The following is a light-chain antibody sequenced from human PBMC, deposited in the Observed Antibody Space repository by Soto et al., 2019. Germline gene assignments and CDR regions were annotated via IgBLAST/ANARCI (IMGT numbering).Light chain of an antibody. J-gene: IGLJ1*01. Sequence: QSALTQTRSVSGSPGQSVTISCTGTASDVGGYSYVSWYQQHPGKVPKLIIYDVSKWPSGVPDRFSGSKSGNTASLTISGLQAEDEGDYYCCSYAGSYTFVFGTGTKVTVL. V-gene: IGLV2-11*01. CDR1: ASDVGGYSY. CDR2: DVS. CDR3: CSYAGSYTFV.